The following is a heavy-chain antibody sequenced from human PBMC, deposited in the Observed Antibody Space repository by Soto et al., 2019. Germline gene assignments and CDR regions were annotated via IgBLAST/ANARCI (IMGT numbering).Heavy chain of an antibody. J-gene: IGHJ4*02. CDR2: SYHSGST. CDR1: GASISSTTSVNW. CDR3: ARMVGATLVDF. Sequence: QVQLQESGPGLVRPSGTLSLTCAVSGASISSTTSVNWWSWFRQPPGKGLEWIGESYHSGSTNDNPSLKSRVTMSVDKSKNQFSLKLNSVTAADTAVYFCARMVGATLVDFWGQGTLVTVSS. V-gene: IGHV4-4*02. D-gene: IGHD1-26*01.